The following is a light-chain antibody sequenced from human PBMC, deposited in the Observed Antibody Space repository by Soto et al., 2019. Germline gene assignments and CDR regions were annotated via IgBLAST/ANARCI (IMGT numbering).Light chain of an antibody. V-gene: IGKV3-20*01. CDR3: QQSGSSPRT. CDR1: QSVSSN. J-gene: IGKJ1*01. Sequence: EIVLTHSPGTLSLSPWERATLSCRASQSVSSNLAWYQQKPGQAPRLLIYGASTRATGIPDRFSGSGSGTDFTLTINRLEPEDSAVYYCQQSGSSPRTFGQGTKVDIK. CDR2: GAS.